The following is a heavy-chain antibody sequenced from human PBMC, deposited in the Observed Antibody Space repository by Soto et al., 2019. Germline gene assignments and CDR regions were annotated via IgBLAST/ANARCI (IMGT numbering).Heavy chain of an antibody. J-gene: IGHJ4*02. Sequence: GASVKVSCKASGYTFTSYGISWVRQAPGQGLEWMGWISAYNGNTNYAQKLQGRVTMTTDTSTSTAYMELRSLRSEDTAVYYCARDSEHIRYFDWLHHDWGQGTLVTVSS. CDR3: ARDSEHIRYFDWLHHD. D-gene: IGHD3-9*01. V-gene: IGHV1-18*01. CDR1: GYTFTSYG. CDR2: ISAYNGNT.